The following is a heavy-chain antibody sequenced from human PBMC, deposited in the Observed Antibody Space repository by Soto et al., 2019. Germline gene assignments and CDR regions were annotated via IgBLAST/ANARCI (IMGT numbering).Heavy chain of an antibody. Sequence: SETLSLTCAVSGGSISSGGYSWSWIRQPPGKGLEWIGYIYHSGSTYYNPSLKSRVTISVDRSKNQFSLKLSSVTAADTAVYYPATTLNYYYGIDVWGQETTVTFSS. CDR3: ATTLNYYYGIDV. V-gene: IGHV4-30-2*01. CDR1: GGSISSGGYS. J-gene: IGHJ6*02. CDR2: IYHSGST.